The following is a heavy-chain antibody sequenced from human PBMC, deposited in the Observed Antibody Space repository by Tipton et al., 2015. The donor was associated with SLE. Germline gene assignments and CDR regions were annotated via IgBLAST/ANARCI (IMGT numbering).Heavy chain of an antibody. V-gene: IGHV4-61*02. Sequence: GASISSGSLYWSWIRQPAGKGLEWIGRIYTTGSTNYNPSLRSRVTISVDTPKNQISLRLSSVTAADTAMYYCARRQDYDFWSGHYPAAFDIWGQGTMVTVSS. D-gene: IGHD3-3*01. CDR2: IYTTGST. CDR1: GASISSGSLY. J-gene: IGHJ3*02. CDR3: ARRQDYDFWSGHYPAAFDI.